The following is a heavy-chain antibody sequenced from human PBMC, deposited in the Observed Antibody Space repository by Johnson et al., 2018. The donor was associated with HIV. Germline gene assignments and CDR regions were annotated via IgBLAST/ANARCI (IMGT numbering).Heavy chain of an antibody. D-gene: IGHD6-6*01. Sequence: VQLVESGGGLVKPGGSLRLSCAASGFTFDDYGMSWVRQAPGKGLEWVSAISGSGGSTYYADSVKGRFTISRDNSKNTLYLQMNSLRAEDTAVYYCARVYSSSSAHAFDIWGQGTMVTVSS. CDR1: GFTFDDYG. CDR2: ISGSGGST. V-gene: IGHV3-23*04. J-gene: IGHJ3*02. CDR3: ARVYSSSSAHAFDI.